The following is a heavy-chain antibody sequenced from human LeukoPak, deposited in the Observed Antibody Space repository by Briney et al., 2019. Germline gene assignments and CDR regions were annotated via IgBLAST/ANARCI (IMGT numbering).Heavy chain of an antibody. CDR3: ARDRGFSGYSYGVL. D-gene: IGHD5-18*01. CDR1: GYTFTSYD. Sequence: ASVKVSCKASGYTFTSYDINWVRQATGQGLEWMGIINPSGGSTSYAQKFQGRVTMTRDTSTSTVYMELSSLRSEDTAVYYCARDRGFSGYSYGVLWGQGTLVTVSS. CDR2: INPSGGST. V-gene: IGHV1-46*01. J-gene: IGHJ4*02.